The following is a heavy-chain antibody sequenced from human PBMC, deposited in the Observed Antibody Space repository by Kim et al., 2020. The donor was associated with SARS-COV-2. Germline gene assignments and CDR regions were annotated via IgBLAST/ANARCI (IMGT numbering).Heavy chain of an antibody. J-gene: IGHJ4*02. CDR3: ARDLTPHNVLRYFDWSVPLDY. D-gene: IGHD3-9*01. V-gene: IGHV3-33*01. CDR2: IWYDGSNK. CDR1: GFTFSSYG. Sequence: GGSLRLSCAASGFTFSSYGMHWVRQAPGKGLEWVAVIWYDGSNKYYADSVKGRFTISRDNSKNTLYLQMNSLRAEDTAVYYCARDLTPHNVLRYFDWSVPLDYWGQGTLVTVSS.